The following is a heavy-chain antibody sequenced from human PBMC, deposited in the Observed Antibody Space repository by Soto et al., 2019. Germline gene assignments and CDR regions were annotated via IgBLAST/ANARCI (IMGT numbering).Heavy chain of an antibody. V-gene: IGHV1-69*06. CDR3: AKVDTAMVYKSDAFDI. Sequence: SVKVSCKASGGTFSSYAISWVRQAPGQGLEWMGGIIPIFGTANYAQKFQGRVTITADKSTSTAYMELSSLRSEDTAVYYCAKVDTAMVYKSDAFDIWGQGTMVTVSS. D-gene: IGHD5-18*01. CDR1: GGTFSSYA. CDR2: IIPIFGTA. J-gene: IGHJ3*02.